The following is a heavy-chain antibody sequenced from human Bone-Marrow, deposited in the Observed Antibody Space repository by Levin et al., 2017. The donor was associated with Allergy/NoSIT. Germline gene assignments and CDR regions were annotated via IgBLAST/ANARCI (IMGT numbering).Heavy chain of an antibody. D-gene: IGHD3-16*01. CDR3: ARGGFDYDIYLAGFDY. Sequence: PGASVKVSCKASGYSFSAHYIHWVRQAPGQGLEYMGYVRPDTGDSKSPQKFRGRLTMTRDTSTTTAYLEVRGLTFDDTAVYYCARGGFDYDIYLAGFDYWGQGTLVTVSS. J-gene: IGHJ4*02. CDR2: VRPDTGDS. CDR1: GYSFSAHY. V-gene: IGHV1-2*02.